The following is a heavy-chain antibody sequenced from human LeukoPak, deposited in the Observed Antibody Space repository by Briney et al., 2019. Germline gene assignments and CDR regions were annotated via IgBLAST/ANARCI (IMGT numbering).Heavy chain of an antibody. V-gene: IGHV3-23*01. CDR2: VSHSGDST. Sequence: GGSLRLSCAASGFTFDIYAMTWVRQAPGKGLEWVSGVSHSGDSTFYADCVKGRFTIYRDNYKDTLYLQMNSLRAEDTAVYFCAKVAVTGPSFDYWGQGTLVSVSS. CDR3: AKVAVTGPSFDY. CDR1: GFTFDIYA. J-gene: IGHJ4*02. D-gene: IGHD6-19*01.